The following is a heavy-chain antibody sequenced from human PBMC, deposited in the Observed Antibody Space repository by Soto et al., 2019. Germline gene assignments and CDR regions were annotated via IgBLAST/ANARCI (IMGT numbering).Heavy chain of an antibody. Sequence: PGGSLRLSCASSGVIFSDHGMHWVGESPGKGLEWIALISGGGENRFYSPSVRRRVTVSRENSNSSLFIQLSDVAPEDTGSYYCAKDPYHGIYRGAPFESWGQGTLVTVSS. J-gene: IGHJ5*01. CDR1: GVIFSDHG. D-gene: IGHD3-10*01. CDR3: AKDPYHGIYRGAPFES. CDR2: ISGGGENR. V-gene: IGHV3-30*18.